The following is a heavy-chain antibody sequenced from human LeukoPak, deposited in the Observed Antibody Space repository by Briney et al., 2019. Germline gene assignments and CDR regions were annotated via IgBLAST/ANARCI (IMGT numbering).Heavy chain of an antibody. V-gene: IGHV4-34*01. D-gene: IGHD5-18*01. J-gene: IGHJ5*02. CDR1: GGSFSGYY. CDR2: INHSGST. Sequence: PSETLSLTCAVYGGSFSGYYWSWIRQPPGKGLEWIREINHSGSTNYNPSLKSRVTISVDTSKNQFSLKLSSVTAADTAVYYCARGLGYSYGPLWWFDPWGQGTLVTVSS. CDR3: ARGLGYSYGPLWWFDP.